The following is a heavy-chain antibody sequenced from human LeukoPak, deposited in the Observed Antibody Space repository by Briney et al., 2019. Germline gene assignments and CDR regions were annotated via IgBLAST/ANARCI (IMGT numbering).Heavy chain of an antibody. Sequence: PSETLSLTCSVSGGSLSTYHWTWIRQPAGKGLQWIGRIYATGTTNSDPSLESRVTMSVDTSKNQFSLKLSSVTAADTAMYYCARSRIMVRGPLFGSSYYFDYWGQGTLVTVSS. CDR3: ARSRIMVRGPLFGSSYYFDY. CDR2: IYATGTT. CDR1: GGSLSTYH. J-gene: IGHJ4*02. V-gene: IGHV4-4*07. D-gene: IGHD3-10*01.